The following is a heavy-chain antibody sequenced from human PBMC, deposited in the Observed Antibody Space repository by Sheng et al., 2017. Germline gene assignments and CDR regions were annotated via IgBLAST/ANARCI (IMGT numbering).Heavy chain of an antibody. Sequence: QVQLVQSGAEVKKPGASVKVSCKASGYTFTHFYVHWVRQAPGQGLEWMGWINPSSGDTSYAQKFQGRVTLTRDTSMNAVFMDMSGLRSDDTAMYYCARAYYDDRGYYPRLNF. D-gene: IGHD3-22*01. V-gene: IGHV1-2*02. CDR2: INPSSGDT. CDR1: GYTFTHFY. CDR3: ARAYYDDRGYYPRLNF. J-gene: IGHJ4*01.